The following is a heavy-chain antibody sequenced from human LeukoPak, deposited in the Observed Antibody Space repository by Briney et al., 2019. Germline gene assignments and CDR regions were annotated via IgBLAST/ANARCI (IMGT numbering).Heavy chain of an antibody. V-gene: IGHV1-2*02. CDR1: GYTFTSYY. CDR2: INPHSGGT. D-gene: IGHD2-2*01. CDR3: ARDVGEYCSSTNCYASHY. J-gene: IGHJ4*02. Sequence: ASVKVSCKAFGYTFTSYYMHWVRQAPGQGLEWMGWINPHSGGTNYAQKFQGGVTMTRDTSITTAYMELSSLRSDDTAVYYCARDVGEYCSSTNCYASHYWGQGTLVTVSS.